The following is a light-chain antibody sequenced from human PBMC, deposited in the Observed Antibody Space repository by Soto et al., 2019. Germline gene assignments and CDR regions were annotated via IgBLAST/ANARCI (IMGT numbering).Light chain of an antibody. CDR3: QQYCSSPLT. Sequence: ETVLTQSPCPLSLSPGERASISCRASQGISGRYLEWYQQKSGQAPRLLIYDASSRATGIPDRFSGSGSGTYFILTISRLEPADFAVYYCQQYCSSPLTFGGGTKVEIK. CDR2: DAS. J-gene: IGKJ4*01. CDR1: QGISGRY. V-gene: IGKV3-20*01.